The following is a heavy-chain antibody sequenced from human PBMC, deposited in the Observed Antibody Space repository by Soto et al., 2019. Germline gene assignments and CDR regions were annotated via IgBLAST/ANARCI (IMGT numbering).Heavy chain of an antibody. J-gene: IGHJ4*02. D-gene: IGHD5-12*01. CDR2: VKDGGHT. CDR3: ARGQEGVVATH. CDR1: GGSLSGYY. Sequence: QVQLQQWGAGLLKPSETLSLNCAVTGGSLSGYYWSWIRQPPGKGLEWIGEVKDGGHTNYSPSLRGRVTISTDTPNNQFALGLNSVTAADTGVYYCARGQEGVVATHWDQGSLVTVSS. V-gene: IGHV4-34*01.